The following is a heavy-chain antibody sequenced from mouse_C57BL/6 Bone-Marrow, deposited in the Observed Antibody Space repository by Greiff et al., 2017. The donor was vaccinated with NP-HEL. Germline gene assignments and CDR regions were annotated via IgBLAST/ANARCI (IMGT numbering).Heavy chain of an antibody. V-gene: IGHV14-2*01. Sequence: EVKVEESGAELVKPGASVKLSCTASGFNIKDYYMHWVKQRTEQGLEWIGRIDPEDGETKYAPKFQGKATITADTSSNTAYLQLSSLTSEDTAVYYCARDDGYPYYFDYWGQGTTLTVSS. J-gene: IGHJ2*01. CDR3: ARDDGYPYYFDY. CDR2: IDPEDGET. CDR1: GFNIKDYY. D-gene: IGHD2-3*01.